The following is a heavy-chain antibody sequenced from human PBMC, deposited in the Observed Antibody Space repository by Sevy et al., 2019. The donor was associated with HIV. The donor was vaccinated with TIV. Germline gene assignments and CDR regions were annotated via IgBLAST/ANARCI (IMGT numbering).Heavy chain of an antibody. J-gene: IGHJ4*02. V-gene: IGHV1-18*01. D-gene: IGHD3-22*01. CDR3: ARHRWSEYYDSSGYAPFDY. CDR1: GYTFTSYG. Sequence: GASVKVSCKASGYTFTSYGISWVRQAPGQGLEWMGWISAYNGNTNYAQKLQGRVTMTTDTSTSTVYMELRSLRSDDTAVYYCARHRWSEYYDSSGYAPFDYWGQGTLVTVSS. CDR2: ISAYNGNT.